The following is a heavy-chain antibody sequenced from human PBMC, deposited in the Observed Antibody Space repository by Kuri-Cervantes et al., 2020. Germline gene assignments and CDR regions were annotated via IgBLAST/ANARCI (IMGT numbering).Heavy chain of an antibody. V-gene: IGHV4-31*03. Sequence: CTVSGGSISGYYWSWIRQHPGKGLEWIGYIYYSGSTYYNPSLKSRVTISVDTSKNQFSLKLSSVTAADTAVYYCARATYYYGSGSYFYWGQGTLVTVSS. CDR1: GGSISGYY. D-gene: IGHD3-10*01. CDR2: IYYSGST. CDR3: ARATYYYGSGSYFY. J-gene: IGHJ4*02.